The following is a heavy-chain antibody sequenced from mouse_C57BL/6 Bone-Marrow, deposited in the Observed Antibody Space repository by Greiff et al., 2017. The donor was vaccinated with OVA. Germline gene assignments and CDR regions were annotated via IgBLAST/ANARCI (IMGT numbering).Heavy chain of an antibody. J-gene: IGHJ4*01. V-gene: IGHV1-42*01. D-gene: IGHD1-1*01. Sequence: EVQLQQSGPELVKPGASVKISCKASGYSFTGYYMNWVKQSPEKSLEWIGEISPSTGGTTYNQKFKAKATLTVDKSSSTAYMQLKSLTSEDSAVYYCEIYYYPLDYWGQGTSVTVSS. CDR2: ISPSTGGT. CDR3: EIYYYPLDY. CDR1: GYSFTGYY.